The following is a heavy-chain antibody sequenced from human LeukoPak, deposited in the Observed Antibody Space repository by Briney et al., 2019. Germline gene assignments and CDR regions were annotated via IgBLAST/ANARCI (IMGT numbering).Heavy chain of an antibody. V-gene: IGHV3-21*01. CDR3: AKRPSDYGDYVTYFDY. D-gene: IGHD4-17*01. J-gene: IGHJ4*02. Sequence: PGGSLRLSCAASGFTFSSYSMNWVRQAPGKGLEWVSSISSSSSYIYYADSVKGRFTISRDNAKNSLYLQMNSLRAEDTAVYYWAKRPSDYGDYVTYFDYWGQGTLVTVSS. CDR1: GFTFSSYS. CDR2: ISSSSSYI.